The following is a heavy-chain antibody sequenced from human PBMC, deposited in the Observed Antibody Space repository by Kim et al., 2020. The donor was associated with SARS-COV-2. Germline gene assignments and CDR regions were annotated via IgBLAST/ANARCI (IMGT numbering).Heavy chain of an antibody. D-gene: IGHD2-2*01. CDR2: INHSGST. Sequence: SETLSLTCAVYGGSFSGYYWSWIRQPPGKGLEWIGEINHSGSTNYNPSLKSRVTISVDTSKNQFSLKLSSVTAADTAVYYCARGNLVVPAANTNIFQHWG. CDR3: ARGNLVVPAANTNIFQH. CDR1: GGSFSGYY. V-gene: IGHV4-34*01. J-gene: IGHJ1*01.